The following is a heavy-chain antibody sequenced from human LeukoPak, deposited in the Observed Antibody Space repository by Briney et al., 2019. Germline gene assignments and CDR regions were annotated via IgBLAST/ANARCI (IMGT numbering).Heavy chain of an antibody. V-gene: IGHV4-59*08. CDR3: GRLETTVAHFAY. J-gene: IGHJ4*02. D-gene: IGHD4-23*01. CDR2: IYYSGSI. Sequence: SETLSLTCTVSGGSISSYYWSWIRQPPGKGLECIGYIYYSGSINYNPSLKSRVTISVDTSKNQFSLKLSSVTAADTAAYYCGRLETTVAHFAYWGEGTLVTASS. CDR1: GGSISSYY.